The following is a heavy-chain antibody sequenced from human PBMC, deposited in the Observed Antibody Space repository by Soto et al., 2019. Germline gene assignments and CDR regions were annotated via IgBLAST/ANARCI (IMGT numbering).Heavy chain of an antibody. V-gene: IGHV3-23*01. CDR2: LSGSGGST. J-gene: IGHJ4*02. CDR3: AKIGASIVGHSDN. CDR1: GFTFSNYA. D-gene: IGHD6-6*01. Sequence: GGSLRLSCAASGFTFSNYAMSWVRQAPGKGLEWVSVLSGSGGSTYYADSVRGRFTISRDNSKNTLYLQMNSLRAEDTAVYFCAKIGASIVGHSDNWGQGTLVTVSS.